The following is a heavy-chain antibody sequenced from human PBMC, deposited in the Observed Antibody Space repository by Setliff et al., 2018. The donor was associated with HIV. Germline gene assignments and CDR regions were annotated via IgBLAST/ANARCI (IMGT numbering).Heavy chain of an antibody. D-gene: IGHD3-3*01. CDR1: GYSIRSGYY. CDR3: ARQTDKSGRYDS. J-gene: IGHJ5*01. Sequence: PSETLSLTCGVSGYSIRSGYYWGWIRQPPGKGLEWIGSIYESGSPYYNSSLKSRVTISVDTSKNQFSLNLSSVTAADTAVYYCARQTDKSGRYDSWGQGTLVTVSS. CDR2: IYESGSP. V-gene: IGHV4-38-2*01.